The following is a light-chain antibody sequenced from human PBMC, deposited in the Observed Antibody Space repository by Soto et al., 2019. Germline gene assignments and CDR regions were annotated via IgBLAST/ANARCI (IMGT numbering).Light chain of an antibody. CDR1: SSDVGGYNY. J-gene: IGLJ1*01. CDR3: SSYAGSSNV. Sequence: QSVLTQPPSASGSPGQSVAISCTGTSSDVGGYNYVSWYQQHPGNAPELMTYEVNTRPSGVPDRSSASKSGNTASLTVSGLQAEDVADYYCSSYAGSSNVFGTGTKVTVL. CDR2: EVN. V-gene: IGLV2-8*01.